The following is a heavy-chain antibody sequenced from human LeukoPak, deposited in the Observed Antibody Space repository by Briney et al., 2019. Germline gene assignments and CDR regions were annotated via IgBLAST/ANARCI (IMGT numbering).Heavy chain of an antibody. CDR2: IYHNGST. Sequence: PSGTLSLTCAVSGYSISSGYYWGWIRQPPGKGLEWIGSIYHNGSTYYNPSLKSRVTISVDTSKNQFSLKLSSVTAADTAVYYCARRQVGATTGIDYWGQGTLVTVSS. J-gene: IGHJ4*02. V-gene: IGHV4-38-2*01. CDR3: ARRQVGATTGIDY. CDR1: GYSISSGYY. D-gene: IGHD1-26*01.